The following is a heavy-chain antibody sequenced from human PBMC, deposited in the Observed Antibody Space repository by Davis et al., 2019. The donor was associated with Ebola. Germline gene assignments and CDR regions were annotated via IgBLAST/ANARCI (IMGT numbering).Heavy chain of an antibody. CDR2: INPNTGGA. V-gene: IGHV1-2*02. CDR3: SGSNDVDDAFDI. Sequence: ASVKVSCKASGYIFTGYYMHWVRQAPGQGLEWMGRINPNTGGANYAQKFQGRVTMTRDTSISTAYMELSRLGSDDTAVYYCSGSNDVDDAFDIWGKGTTVTVSS. J-gene: IGHJ3*02. D-gene: IGHD3-22*01. CDR1: GYIFTGYY.